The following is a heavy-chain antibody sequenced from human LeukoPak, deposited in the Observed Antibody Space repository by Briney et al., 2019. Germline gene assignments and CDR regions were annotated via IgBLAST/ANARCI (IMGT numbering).Heavy chain of an antibody. V-gene: IGHV3-15*01. CDR2: IKSKTDGGTT. CDR1: GFTFSSYE. CDR3: TTDVSQRRRYFDWLLGR. Sequence: GGSLRLSCAASGFTFSSYEMNWVRQSPGKGLEWVGRIKSKTDGGTTDYAAPVKGRFTISRDDSKNTLYLQMNSLKTEDTAVYYCTTDVSQRRRYFDWLLGRWGQGTLVTVSS. J-gene: IGHJ4*02. D-gene: IGHD3-9*01.